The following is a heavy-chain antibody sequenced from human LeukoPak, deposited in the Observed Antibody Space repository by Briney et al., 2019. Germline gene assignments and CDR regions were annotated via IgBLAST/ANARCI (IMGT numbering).Heavy chain of an antibody. Sequence: SQTLSLTCTVSGGSISSGSYYWSWIRQPAGKGLEWVGRIYTSGSTNYNPSLKSRVTISVDTSKNQFSLKLSSVTAADTAVYYCARSKVPGVITYYFDYWGQGTLVTVSS. D-gene: IGHD3-10*01. J-gene: IGHJ4*02. CDR3: ARSKVPGVITYYFDY. CDR1: GGSISSGSYY. V-gene: IGHV4-61*02. CDR2: IYTSGST.